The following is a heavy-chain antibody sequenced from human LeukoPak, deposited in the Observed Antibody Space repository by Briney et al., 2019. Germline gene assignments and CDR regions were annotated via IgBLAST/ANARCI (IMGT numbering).Heavy chain of an antibody. CDR1: GGSISSGGYS. CDR3: AAHRVATIRAPFDY. CDR2: IYHSGST. Sequence: SETLSLTCAVSGGSISSGGYSWSWIRQPPGKGLEWIGYIYHSGSTYYNPSLKSRVTISVDTSKNQFSLKLSSVSAADTAVYYCAAHRVATIRAPFDYWGQGTLVTVSS. J-gene: IGHJ4*02. V-gene: IGHV4-30-2*03. D-gene: IGHD5-12*01.